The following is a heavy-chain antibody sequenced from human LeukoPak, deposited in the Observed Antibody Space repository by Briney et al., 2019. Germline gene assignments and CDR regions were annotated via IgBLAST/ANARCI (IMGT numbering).Heavy chain of an antibody. CDR1: GFTFDDYA. CDR2: ISWNSGSI. Sequence: GRSLRLSCSASGFTFDDYAMHWVRQAPGKGLGWVSGISWNSGSIVYADSVKGRFTISRDNAKNSLYLQMNSLRAEDTALYYCAKDGRGATRGAFDIWGQGTMVTVSS. J-gene: IGHJ3*02. D-gene: IGHD1-26*01. CDR3: AKDGRGATRGAFDI. V-gene: IGHV3-9*01.